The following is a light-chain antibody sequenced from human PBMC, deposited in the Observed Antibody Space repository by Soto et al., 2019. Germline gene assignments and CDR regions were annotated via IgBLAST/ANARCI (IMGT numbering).Light chain of an antibody. V-gene: IGLV1-47*01. CDR1: TSNIGSNY. J-gene: IGLJ1*01. Sequence: QSVLTRPPSASGTPGQGVTISCSGSTSNIGSNYVYWYQQLPGTAPKRLIYRNNQRPSGVPDRFSGSKSGTSASLAISGLRSDDEADYFCATWDDSLNGFYVFGTGTKVTVL. CDR2: RNN. CDR3: ATWDDSLNGFYV.